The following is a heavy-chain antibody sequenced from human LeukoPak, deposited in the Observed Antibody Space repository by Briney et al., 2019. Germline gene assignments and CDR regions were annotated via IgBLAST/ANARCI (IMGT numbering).Heavy chain of an antibody. V-gene: IGHV3-66*01. J-gene: IGHJ4*02. CDR2: INSGGST. CDR3: ARGEGLD. Sequence: GGSLRLSCTVFGFTVSNNYVSWVRQAPGKGLEWVSSINSGGSTYYADSVKGRFTISRDNSKNTLYLQMNSLRAEDTAVDFCARGEGLDWGQGTLVTVSS. CDR1: GFTVSNNY.